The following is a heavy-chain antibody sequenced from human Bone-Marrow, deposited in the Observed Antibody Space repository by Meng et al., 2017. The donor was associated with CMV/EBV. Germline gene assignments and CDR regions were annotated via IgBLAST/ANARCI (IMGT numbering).Heavy chain of an antibody. CDR2: VFHTGRT. D-gene: IGHD1-1*01. Sequence: VSGGSIGMSRSYWGWIRQSPGSGLEWIGSVFHTGRTFYSPSFKSRVTVSVDTSKNEFSLTLSSVTAADTAVYYCARDDGNNWYYFDFWGPGTLVTVSS. CDR3: ARDDGNNWYYFDF. CDR1: GGSIGMSRSY. J-gene: IGHJ4*02. V-gene: IGHV4-39*07.